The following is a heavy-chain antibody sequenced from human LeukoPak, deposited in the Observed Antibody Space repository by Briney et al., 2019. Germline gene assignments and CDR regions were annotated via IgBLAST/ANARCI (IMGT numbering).Heavy chain of an antibody. CDR1: GFTFSSYN. J-gene: IGHJ6*03. V-gene: IGHV3-21*04. D-gene: IGHD5-12*01. CDR3: ARGPYSGYDQNYYYYYMDV. Sequence: GGSLRLSCAASGFTFSSYNMNWVRQAPGKGLEWVSSISTSSSYIYYADSVKGRFTISRDNSKNTLYLQMNSLRAEDTAVYYCARGPYSGYDQNYYYYYMDVWGKGTTVTISS. CDR2: ISTSSSYI.